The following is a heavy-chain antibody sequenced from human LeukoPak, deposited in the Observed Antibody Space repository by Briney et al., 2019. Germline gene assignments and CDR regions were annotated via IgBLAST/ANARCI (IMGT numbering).Heavy chain of an antibody. V-gene: IGHV7-4-1*02. CDR3: ARANWGDLLDY. Sequence: ASVKVSCKASGYTFTGYYMHWVRQAPGQGLEWMGWINTNTGNPTYAQGFTGRFVFSLDTSVSTAYLQISSLKAEDTAVYYCARANWGDLLDYWGQGTLVTVSS. D-gene: IGHD7-27*01. CDR1: GYTFTGYY. J-gene: IGHJ4*02. CDR2: INTNTGNP.